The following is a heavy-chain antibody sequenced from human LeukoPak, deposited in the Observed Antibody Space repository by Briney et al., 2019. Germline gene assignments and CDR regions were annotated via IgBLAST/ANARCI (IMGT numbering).Heavy chain of an antibody. CDR1: GFTFSSYW. V-gene: IGHV3-7*05. CDR3: ARGTRASSSLSDY. D-gene: IGHD6-6*01. CDR2: MNLDGSEK. J-gene: IGHJ4*02. Sequence: GSLRLSCAASGFTFSSYWMNWVRQAPGKGLEWVANMNLDGSEKYYVDSVRGRFTISRDNAKNSLYLLMNSLRAEDTAVYFCARGTRASSSLSDYWGQGSLVTVSS.